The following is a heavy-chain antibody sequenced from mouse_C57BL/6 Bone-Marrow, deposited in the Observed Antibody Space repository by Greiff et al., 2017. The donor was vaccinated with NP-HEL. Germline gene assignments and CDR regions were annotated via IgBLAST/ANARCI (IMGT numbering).Heavy chain of an antibody. CDR2: IDPENGDT. J-gene: IGHJ3*01. CDR1: GFNIKDDY. Sequence: VQLQQSGAELVRPGASVKLSCTASGFNIKDDYMHWVKQRPEQGLEWIGWIDPENGDTEYASKFQGKATITADTSSNTAYLQLSSLTSEDTAVYYCTTYTPEGTWFAYWGQGTLVTVSA. CDR3: TTYTPEGTWFAY. V-gene: IGHV14-4*01.